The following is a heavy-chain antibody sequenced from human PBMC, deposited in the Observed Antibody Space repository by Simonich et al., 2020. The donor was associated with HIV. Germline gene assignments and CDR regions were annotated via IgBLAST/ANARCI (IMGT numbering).Heavy chain of an antibody. Sequence: EVQLVESGGGLVQPGGSLRLSCAASGFTFSNYWMHWGRQAPGKGLEWVSRIKSDGTTTIYADSVKGRFIISRDNAKNTLYLQMNSLRTEDTAVYFCYGAFDVWGQGTMVTVSS. CDR1: GFTFSNYW. J-gene: IGHJ3*01. CDR2: IKSDGTTT. CDR3: YGAFDV. V-gene: IGHV3-74*01. D-gene: IGHD4-17*01.